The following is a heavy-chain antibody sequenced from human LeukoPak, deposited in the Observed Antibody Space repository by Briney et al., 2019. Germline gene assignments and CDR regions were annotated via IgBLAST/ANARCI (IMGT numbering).Heavy chain of an antibody. V-gene: IGHV4-38-2*01. CDR3: ARFSPRAMGNYFDF. Sequence: SETLSLTCVVSGYSISRGYWWSWVRQPPGKGLEWIGSIYYSGSTYYNPSLKSRDTISVDTSKNQFSLKLSSVTAADTAVYYCARFSPRAMGNYFDFWGQGTLVTVSS. CDR1: GYSISRGYW. J-gene: IGHJ4*02. CDR2: IYYSGST. D-gene: IGHD7-27*01.